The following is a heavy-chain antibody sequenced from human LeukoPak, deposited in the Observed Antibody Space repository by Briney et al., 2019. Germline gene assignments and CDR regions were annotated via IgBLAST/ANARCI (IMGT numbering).Heavy chain of an antibody. CDR1: GYSFASYW. Sequence: GESLKISCKGSGYSFASYWIGWVRQMPGKGLEGMGIIYPGDSDTRYSPSFQGQVTISADKSISTAYLQWSSLKASDTAMYYCARHVSTREYINWFDPWGQGTLVTVSS. D-gene: IGHD6-6*01. V-gene: IGHV5-51*01. CDR2: IYPGDSDT. CDR3: ARHVSTREYINWFDP. J-gene: IGHJ5*02.